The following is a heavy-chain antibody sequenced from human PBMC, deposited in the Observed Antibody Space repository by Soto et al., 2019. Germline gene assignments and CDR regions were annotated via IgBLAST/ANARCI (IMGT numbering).Heavy chain of an antibody. CDR2: SSHSGTT. D-gene: IGHD2-15*01. J-gene: IGHJ3*01. V-gene: IGHV4-4*02. CDR3: ARDIRYCPDSRFSSMRDAFDV. CDR1: HFSVTNNKY. Sequence: QVLLQESGPGLVKPSGTLSLTCTVAHFSVTNNKYWSWVRQSPGKPTEWIGESSHSGTTYYNPSRSSRVTMSMDKSKNQISLILTSVTAADTAVYYCARDIRYCPDSRFSSMRDAFDVWGQGTLVTVSS.